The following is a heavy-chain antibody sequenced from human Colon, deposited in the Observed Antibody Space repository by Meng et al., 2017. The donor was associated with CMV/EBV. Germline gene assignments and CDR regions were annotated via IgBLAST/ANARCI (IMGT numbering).Heavy chain of an antibody. CDR1: GFIFSDYG. D-gene: IGHD2-2*01. CDR2: IHFDGSKK. V-gene: IGHV3-30*02. Sequence: GESLKISCVGSGFIFSDYGMHWVRQAPGKGLEWVAYIHFDGSKKSYAESVKGRFTITRDNSKSTVYLQMTSLRRDDTAVYYCARDIFCSSISCYGYYGTDVWGQGTTVTVSS. CDR3: ARDIFCSSISCYGYYGTDV. J-gene: IGHJ6*02.